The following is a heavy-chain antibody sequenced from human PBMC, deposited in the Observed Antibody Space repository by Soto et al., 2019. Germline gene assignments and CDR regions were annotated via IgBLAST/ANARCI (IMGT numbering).Heavy chain of an antibody. CDR3: ARVAEERGGDYYGMDV. CDR1: GGSISSGDYY. Sequence: QVQLQESGPGLVKPSQTLSLTCTVSGGSISSGDYYWGWIRQPPGKGLEGIGYIYYSGSTYYNPSLKSRVTISVDTSKNQFSLKLSSVTAADTAVYYCARVAEERGGDYYGMDVWGQGTTVTVSS. V-gene: IGHV4-30-4*01. D-gene: IGHD2-21*01. J-gene: IGHJ6*02. CDR2: IYYSGST.